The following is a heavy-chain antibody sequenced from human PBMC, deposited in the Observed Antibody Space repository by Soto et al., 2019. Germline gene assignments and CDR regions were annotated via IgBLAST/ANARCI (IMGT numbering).Heavy chain of an antibody. CDR2: IYYSGST. CDR3: ARDIYVGYSYGSNYGMDV. D-gene: IGHD5-18*01. CDR1: GGSISSYY. V-gene: IGHV4-59*01. J-gene: IGHJ6*02. Sequence: PSETLSLTCTVSGGSISSYYWSWIRQPPGKGLEWIGYIYYSGSTNYNPSLKSRVTISVDTSKSQFSLKLSSVTAADTAVYYCARDIYVGYSYGSNYGMDVWGQGTTVT.